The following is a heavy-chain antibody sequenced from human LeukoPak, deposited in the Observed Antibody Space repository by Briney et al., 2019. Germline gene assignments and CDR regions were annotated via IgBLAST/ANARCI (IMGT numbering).Heavy chain of an antibody. D-gene: IGHD5-18*01. CDR3: ARGPSGVTFGY. V-gene: IGHV3-53*01. CDR1: GFTVSTNY. Sequence: PGGSLRLSCAASGFTVSTNYMSWVRQAPGKGLEWVSVINGDYSAYYADSVKGRFTISRDNSKNTRYLQMNSLRVEDTAVYYCARGPSGVTFGYWGQGTLVTVSS. CDR2: INGDYSA. J-gene: IGHJ4*02.